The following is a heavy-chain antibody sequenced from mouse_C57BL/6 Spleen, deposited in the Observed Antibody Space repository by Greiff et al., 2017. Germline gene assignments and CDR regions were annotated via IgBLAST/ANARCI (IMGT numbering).Heavy chain of an antibody. D-gene: IGHD2-2*01. V-gene: IGHV14-3*01. CDR3: ARWGYHYAMDY. J-gene: IGHJ4*01. Sequence: VQLQQSVAELVRPGASVKLSCTASGFTIENTYMHWVKQRPEQGLEWIGRIDPANGNTKYAPKFQGKATITADTSSNTAYLQLSSLTSEDTAIYYCARWGYHYAMDYWGQGTSVTVSS. CDR1: GFTIENTY. CDR2: IDPANGNT.